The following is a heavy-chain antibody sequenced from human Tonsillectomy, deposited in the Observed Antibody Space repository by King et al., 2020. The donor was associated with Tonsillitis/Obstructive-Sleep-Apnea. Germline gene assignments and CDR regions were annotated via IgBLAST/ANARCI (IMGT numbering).Heavy chain of an antibody. CDR3: ARAGVIVRATPVDY. Sequence: QLVQSGAEVKKPGSSVKVSCKASGGTFSSYAISWVRQAPGQGLEWMGRIIPILGIANYAQKFQGRVTITADKSTSTAYMELSRLRSEDTAVYYCARAGVIVRATPVDYWGQGTLVTVSS. V-gene: IGHV1-69*04. D-gene: IGHD1-26*01. CDR1: GGTFSSYA. J-gene: IGHJ4*02. CDR2: IIPILGIA.